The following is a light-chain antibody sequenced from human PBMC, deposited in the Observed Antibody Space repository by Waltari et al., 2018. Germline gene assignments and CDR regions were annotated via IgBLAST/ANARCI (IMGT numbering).Light chain of an antibody. Sequence: DIQMTQSPSSLSASVGDRLTITCRASQDIRNGLGCYQQKPGEAPKRLIYGASSLQSGVPSRFSGSASGTEFTLTISSLQPEDFATYFCLQHNSYPPTFGGGTKVEIQ. CDR2: GAS. J-gene: IGKJ4*01. CDR1: QDIRNG. CDR3: LQHNSYPPT. V-gene: IGKV1-17*01.